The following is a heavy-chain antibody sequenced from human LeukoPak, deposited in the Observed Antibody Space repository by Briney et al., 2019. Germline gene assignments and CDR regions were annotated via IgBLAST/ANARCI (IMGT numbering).Heavy chain of an antibody. CDR1: GFTVSSNY. CDR3: ARVRLGSGGSLFDF. J-gene: IGHJ4*02. D-gene: IGHD6-19*01. Sequence: GGSLRLSCAASGFTVSSNYMSWVRQAPGKGLEWVSVIYRGGSTYYADSVKGRFTISRHISQNTLYLQMNSLRAEDTAVYYCARVRLGSGGSLFDFWGQGTLVTVSS. CDR2: IYRGGST. V-gene: IGHV3-53*04.